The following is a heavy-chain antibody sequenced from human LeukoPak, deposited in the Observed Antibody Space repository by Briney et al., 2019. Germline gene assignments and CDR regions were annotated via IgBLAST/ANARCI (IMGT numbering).Heavy chain of an antibody. CDR3: ARDRDYGDYNTQDLFVY. Sequence: PAAPVKVSCKASGYTFTNYGISWVRQAPGQGLEWMGWISAYNGNTNYAQKFQGRVTMTTDTSTSTAYMELRSLRSDDTAVYYCARDRDYGDYNTQDLFVYWGQGTLVTVSS. CDR1: GYTFTNYG. CDR2: ISAYNGNT. V-gene: IGHV1-18*01. D-gene: IGHD4-17*01. J-gene: IGHJ4*02.